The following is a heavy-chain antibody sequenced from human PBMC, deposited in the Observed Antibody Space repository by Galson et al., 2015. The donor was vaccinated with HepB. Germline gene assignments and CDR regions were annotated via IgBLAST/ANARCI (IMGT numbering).Heavy chain of an antibody. CDR1: GFRFSDYY. V-gene: IGHV3-72*01. CDR2: IGDKVNSYTT. Sequence: SLRLSCAAPGFRFSDYYMEWVRQAPGKGLEWVGRIGDKVNSYTTEYAASVKGRFTISRDDSKNSLYLHMNSLKTEDTAVYFCVRAYSSSLRFLGYWGQGTLVTVSS. J-gene: IGHJ4*02. D-gene: IGHD3-3*01. CDR3: VRAYSSSLRFLGY.